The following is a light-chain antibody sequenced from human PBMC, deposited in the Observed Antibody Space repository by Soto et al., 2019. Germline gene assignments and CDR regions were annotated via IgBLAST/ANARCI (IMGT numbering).Light chain of an antibody. V-gene: IGKV1-39*01. CDR1: QSIRSY. CDR3: QQSYSTPLT. J-gene: IGKJ4*01. Sequence: DIPMTQSPSSLSASVGDRVTITCRASQSIRSYLNWYQQKPGKAPKLLIYAASSLQSGVPSRFSGSRSGTDFTLTISSLQPEDFATYYCQQSYSTPLTFGGGNKVEIK. CDR2: AAS.